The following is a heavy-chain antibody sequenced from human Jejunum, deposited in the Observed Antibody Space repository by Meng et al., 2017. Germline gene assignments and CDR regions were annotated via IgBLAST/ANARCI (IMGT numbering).Heavy chain of an antibody. Sequence: SETLSLTCTVSGYSISSGYYWGWIRQPPGKGLEWIGRIYHSGTTYYNPSLKSRVTISVDTSKNQSSLKLSSVTAADTAVYYCARLSGTYYFDYWGQGTLVTVSS. CDR2: IYHSGTT. D-gene: IGHD1-26*01. V-gene: IGHV4-38-2*02. CDR3: ARLSGTYYFDY. J-gene: IGHJ4*02. CDR1: GYSISSGYY.